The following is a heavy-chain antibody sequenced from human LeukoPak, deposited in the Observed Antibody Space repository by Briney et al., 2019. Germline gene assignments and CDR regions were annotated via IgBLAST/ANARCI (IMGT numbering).Heavy chain of an antibody. Sequence: SSETLSLTCTVSGGSISSYYWSWIRQPPGKGLEWIGRIDTSGSTNYNPSLKSRVTMSVDTSKNQFSLKVSSVTAADTAVYYCARAGSYLGYFQHWGQGTLVTVSS. J-gene: IGHJ1*01. V-gene: IGHV4-4*07. CDR1: GGSISSYY. CDR3: ARAGSYLGYFQH. CDR2: IDTSGST. D-gene: IGHD1-26*01.